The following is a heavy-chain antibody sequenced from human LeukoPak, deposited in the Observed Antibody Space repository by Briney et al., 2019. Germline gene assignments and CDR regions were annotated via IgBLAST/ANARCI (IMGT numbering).Heavy chain of an antibody. D-gene: IGHD3-9*01. CDR3: ATSSGDILTGSGMNV. Sequence: GGSLRLSCAASGFTFSSYAMHWVRQAPGKGLEWVAVISYDGSNKYYADSVKGRFTISRDNSKNTLYLQMNSLRAEDTAVYYCATSSGDILTGSGMNVWGQGTTVIVSS. CDR2: ISYDGSNK. J-gene: IGHJ6*02. CDR1: GFTFSSYA. V-gene: IGHV3-30-3*01.